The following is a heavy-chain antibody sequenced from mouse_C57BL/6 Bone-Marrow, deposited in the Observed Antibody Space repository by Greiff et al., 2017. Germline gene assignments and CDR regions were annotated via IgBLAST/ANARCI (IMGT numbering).Heavy chain of an antibody. J-gene: IGHJ2*01. CDR3: ARPLYYYGSSSFDY. D-gene: IGHD1-1*01. V-gene: IGHV5-17*01. Sequence: VQRKESGGGLVKPGGSLKLSCAASGFTFSDYGMHWVRQAPEKGLEWVAYISSGSSTIYYADTVKGRFTISRDNAKNTLFLQMTSLRSEDTAMYYCARPLYYYGSSSFDYWGQGTTLTVSS. CDR1: GFTFSDYG. CDR2: ISSGSSTI.